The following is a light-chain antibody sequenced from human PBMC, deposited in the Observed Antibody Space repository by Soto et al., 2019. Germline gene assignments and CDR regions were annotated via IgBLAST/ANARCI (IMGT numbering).Light chain of an antibody. CDR1: TSDIGSNS. CDR2: SNN. V-gene: IGLV1-44*01. Sequence: QSVLTQPPSVSRAPGQRVTMSCSGSTSDIGSNSVNWYQQLPGTAPRLLIYSNNHRPSGVPDRFSGSKSGTSASLAISGLRSEDEADYYCATWSDSLKGWVFGGGTKVTVL. CDR3: ATWSDSLKGWV. J-gene: IGLJ3*02.